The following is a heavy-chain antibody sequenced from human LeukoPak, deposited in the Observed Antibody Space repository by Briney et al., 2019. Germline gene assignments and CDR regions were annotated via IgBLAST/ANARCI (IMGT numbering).Heavy chain of an antibody. D-gene: IGHD4-17*01. Sequence: PSETLSLTCTVSGGSISSGDYYWSWIRQPPGKGLEWIGYIYYSGSTYYNPSLKSRVTISVDTSKNQFSLKLSSVTAADTAVYYCARRGTTVRAFDIWGQGTMVTVSS. CDR2: IYYSGST. V-gene: IGHV4-30-4*01. J-gene: IGHJ3*02. CDR3: ARRGTTVRAFDI. CDR1: GGSISSGDYY.